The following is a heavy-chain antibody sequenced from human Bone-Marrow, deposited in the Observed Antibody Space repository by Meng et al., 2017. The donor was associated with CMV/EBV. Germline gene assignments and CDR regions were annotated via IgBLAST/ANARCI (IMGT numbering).Heavy chain of an antibody. CDR1: GFTFSSYE. CDR3: ARGDCSSTSCYGGEYYGMDV. V-gene: IGHV3-48*03. D-gene: IGHD2-2*01. CDR2: ISSSGSTI. J-gene: IGHJ6*02. Sequence: GESLKISCAASGFTFSSYEMNWVRQAPGKGLEWVSYISSSGSTIYYADSVKGRFTISRDNAKNSLYLQMNSLRAEDTAVYYCARGDCSSTSCYGGEYYGMDVWGQGTTVTVSS.